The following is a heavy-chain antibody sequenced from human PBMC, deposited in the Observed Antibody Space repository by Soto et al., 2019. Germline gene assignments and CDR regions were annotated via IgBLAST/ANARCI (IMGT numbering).Heavy chain of an antibody. D-gene: IGHD3-10*01. CDR2: IYYSGST. V-gene: IGHV4-30-4*01. J-gene: IGHJ4*02. CDR1: GGSISSGDYY. Sequence: SETLSLTCSVSGGSISSGDYYWGWIRQPPGKGLEWIGYIYYSGSTYYNPSLKSRVTISVDTSKNQFSLKLSSVTAADTAVYYCARDRPGSTCFDYWGQGTLVTVSS. CDR3: ARDRPGSTCFDY.